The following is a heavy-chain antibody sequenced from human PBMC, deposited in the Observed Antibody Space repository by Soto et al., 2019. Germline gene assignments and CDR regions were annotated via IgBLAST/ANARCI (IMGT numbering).Heavy chain of an antibody. J-gene: IGHJ6*03. D-gene: IGHD1-1*01. Sequence: SETLSLTCTVSGGSISSYYWSWIRQPPGKGLEWIGYIYYSGSTNYNPSLKSRVTISVDTSKNQFSLKLSSVTAADTAVYYCARGAPLPYWKISAGYMDVWGKGTTVTVSS. CDR2: IYYSGST. CDR3: ARGAPLPYWKISAGYMDV. V-gene: IGHV4-59*01. CDR1: GGSISSYY.